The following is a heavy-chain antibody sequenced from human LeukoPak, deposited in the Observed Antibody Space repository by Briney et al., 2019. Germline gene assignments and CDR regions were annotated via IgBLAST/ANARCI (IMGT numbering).Heavy chain of an antibody. CDR1: GFIFSTSW. D-gene: IGHD3-16*01. CDR3: ASEGGSVAPNYFNY. V-gene: IGHV3-7*01. CDR2: IKRDGRDI. J-gene: IGHJ4*02. Sequence: PGGSLRLSCAPSGFIFSTSWMSWVRQAPGKGLEWVANIKRDGRDIYYADSVKGRFTISRDNAKNSLYLQMNSLRDEDTAVYYCASEGGSVAPNYFNYWGQGTLVTVSS.